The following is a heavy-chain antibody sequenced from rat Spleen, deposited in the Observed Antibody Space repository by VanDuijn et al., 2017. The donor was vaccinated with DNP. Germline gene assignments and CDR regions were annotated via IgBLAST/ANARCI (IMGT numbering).Heavy chain of an antibody. CDR1: GYSIASNY. D-gene: IGHD1-1*01. CDR3: ARSDYYSHLAY. J-gene: IGHJ2*01. CDR2: ISYSGST. V-gene: IGHV3-1*01. Sequence: EVQLQESGPGLVKPSQSLSLTCSVTGYSIASNYWGWIRKFPGNKMEWIGHISYSGSTTYNPSLKSRISITRDTSNKLFFLQLNSVTTEDTATYYCARSDYYSHLAYWGQGVMVTVSS.